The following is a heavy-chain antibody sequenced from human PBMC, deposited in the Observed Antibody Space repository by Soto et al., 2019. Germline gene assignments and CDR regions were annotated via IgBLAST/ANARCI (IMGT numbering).Heavy chain of an antibody. CDR3: STAGQYYDAGGYAN. Sequence: QVKLVQSGTEVKKPGASIKVSCKASGYSFATSGMSWVRQAPGQGLEWMGWNSVYKGNTNYDQNLQDRVTMTTDPSTNTAYLEVRNVRSCDTTVYYCSTAGQYYDAGGYANGAQGTLVTVS. CDR2: NSVYKGNT. V-gene: IGHV1-18*01. J-gene: IGHJ4*02. CDR1: GYSFATSG. D-gene: IGHD2-8*02.